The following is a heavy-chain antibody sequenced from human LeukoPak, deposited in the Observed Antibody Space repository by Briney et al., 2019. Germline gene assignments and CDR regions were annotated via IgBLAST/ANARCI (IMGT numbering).Heavy chain of an antibody. CDR3: ASSEGSSRKLDAFDI. CDR1: GGSISSYY. Sequence: SETLSLTRTVSGGSISSYYWSWIRQPAGKGLEWIGRIYTSGSTNYNPSLKSRVTMSVDTSKNQFSLKLSSVTAADTAVYYCASSEGSSRKLDAFDIWGQGTMVTVSS. CDR2: IYTSGST. D-gene: IGHD6-6*01. V-gene: IGHV4-4*07. J-gene: IGHJ3*02.